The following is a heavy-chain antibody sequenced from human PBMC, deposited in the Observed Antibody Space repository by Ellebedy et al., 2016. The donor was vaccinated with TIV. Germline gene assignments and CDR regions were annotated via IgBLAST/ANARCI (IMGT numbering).Heavy chain of an antibody. CDR2: IPSGGNT. Sequence: GESLKISCAVSGFSVSSNDMSWVRQAPGKGLEWVSVIPSGGNTFYADSVKGRFTISRDNAKNSLYLQMNSLRTEDTAVYYCARDLGGRRLGWFNPWGQGTLVTVSS. J-gene: IGHJ5*02. CDR3: ARDLGGRRLGWFNP. V-gene: IGHV3-66*01. CDR1: GFSVSSND. D-gene: IGHD1-26*01.